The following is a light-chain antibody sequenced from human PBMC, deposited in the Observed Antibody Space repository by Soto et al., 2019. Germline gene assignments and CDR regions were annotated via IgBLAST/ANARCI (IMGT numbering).Light chain of an antibody. CDR3: QQYGSSGT. CDR2: GAS. V-gene: IGKV3-20*01. Sequence: EIVLRQSPCTLSLSPGERGTLSWVASQSVSNNYLAWYQQKPGQSPRLLIYGASNRATGIPDRFSGSGSGTDFTLTISRLEPEDFAVYYCQQYGSSGTFGQGTKVDIK. CDR1: QSVSNNY. J-gene: IGKJ1*01.